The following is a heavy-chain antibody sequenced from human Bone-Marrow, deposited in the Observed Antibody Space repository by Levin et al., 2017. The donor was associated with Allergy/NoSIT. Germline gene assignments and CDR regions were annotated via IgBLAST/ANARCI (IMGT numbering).Heavy chain of an antibody. Sequence: GGSLRLSCAASGFTFSSHSMNWVRQAPGKGLEWVSYISSTSSTIYYADSVKGRFTISRDNVRDSLYLQMNSLRVEDTAVYYCVREGGDYDVFDYWGQGTLVTVSS. J-gene: IGHJ4*02. CDR2: ISSTSSTI. CDR1: GFTFSSHS. CDR3: VREGGDYDVFDY. D-gene: IGHD2-21*02. V-gene: IGHV3-48*01.